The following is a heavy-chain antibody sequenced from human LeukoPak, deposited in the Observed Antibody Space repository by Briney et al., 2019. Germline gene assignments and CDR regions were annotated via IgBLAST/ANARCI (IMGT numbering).Heavy chain of an antibody. CDR1: GGSISSYY. V-gene: IGHV4-59*08. CDR3: ARHYRPIAAAGTYYHYYMDV. CDR2: IYHSGST. Sequence: PSETLSLTCTVSGGSISSYYWSWIRQPPGKGLEWIGYIYHSGSTNYSPSLKSRVTMSVDTSKNQFSLKLSSVTAADTAVYYCARHYRPIAAAGTYYHYYMDVWGKGTTVTVSS. D-gene: IGHD6-13*01. J-gene: IGHJ6*03.